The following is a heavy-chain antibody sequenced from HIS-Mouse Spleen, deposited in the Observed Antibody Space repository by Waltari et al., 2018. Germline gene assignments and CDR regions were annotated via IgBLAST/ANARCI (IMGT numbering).Heavy chain of an antibody. CDR3: AREIPYSSSWYDWYFDL. D-gene: IGHD6-13*01. Sequence: QLQLQESGPGLVKPSETLSLTCTVSGGSISSSSYYWGWIRQPPGKGLGWIGIIYYSGSTYYNPSLKSRVTTSVDTSKTQCSLKLSSVTAADTAVYYCAREIPYSSSWYDWYFDLWGRGTLVTVSS. J-gene: IGHJ2*01. CDR1: GGSISSSSYY. CDR2: IYYSGST. V-gene: IGHV4-39*07.